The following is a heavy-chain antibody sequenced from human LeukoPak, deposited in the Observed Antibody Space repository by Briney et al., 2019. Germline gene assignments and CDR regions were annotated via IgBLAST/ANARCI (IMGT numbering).Heavy chain of an antibody. V-gene: IGHV3-48*03. Sequence: GGSLRLSCAASGFTFSSYEMNWVRKAPGKGLEWVSYISSSGSTIYYADSVKGRFTISRDNAKNSLYLQMNSLRAEDTAVYYCARACIAVAGTYYYYYMDVWGKGTTVTISS. CDR3: ARACIAVAGTYYYYYMDV. J-gene: IGHJ6*03. CDR1: GFTFSSYE. CDR2: ISSSGSTI. D-gene: IGHD6-19*01.